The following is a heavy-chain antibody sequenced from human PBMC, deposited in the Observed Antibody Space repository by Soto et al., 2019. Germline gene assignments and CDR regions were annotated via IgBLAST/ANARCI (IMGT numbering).Heavy chain of an antibody. J-gene: IGHJ4*02. Sequence: SQTLSLTCDVSGEVVSDSDAAWNWIRQSPSKGLEWLGRIYYRSRWFVDYGAGLAGRISIDADTFTSRFSLQMNSVTPAGSATYFCAGGFGNGWYFHSWGQGTLGTVSA. CDR1: GEVVSDSDAA. D-gene: IGHD6-19*01. CDR3: AGGFGNGWYFHS. V-gene: IGHV6-1*01. CDR2: IYYRSRWFV.